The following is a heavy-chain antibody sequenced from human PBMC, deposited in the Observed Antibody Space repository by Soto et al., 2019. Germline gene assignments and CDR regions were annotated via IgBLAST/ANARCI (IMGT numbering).Heavy chain of an antibody. J-gene: IGHJ4*02. CDR1: GFTFSSYA. CDR2: ISGSGGST. D-gene: IGHD6-6*01. V-gene: IGHV3-23*01. Sequence: PGGSLRLSCSASGFTFSSYAMTWVRQAPGKGLQWVSAISGSGGSTYSAASVKGRFTISRDNSKNTVYLQMNSLRAEDTAVYYCARDRKYSSSWAFDYWGQGALVTVSS. CDR3: ARDRKYSSSWAFDY.